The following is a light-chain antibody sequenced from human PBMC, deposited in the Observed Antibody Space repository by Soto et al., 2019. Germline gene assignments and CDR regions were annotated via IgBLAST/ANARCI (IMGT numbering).Light chain of an antibody. J-gene: IGLJ1*01. Sequence: QSVLTQPPSVSGAPGQRVTISCTGSSSNIGAGYDVHWYRQLPGTAPKLLLYGNTNRPSGVPDRFSGSKSGTSASLAITGLQAEDEADYYCSSYTSSNTLEVFGFGTKVTVL. CDR2: GNT. CDR3: SSYTSSNTLEV. CDR1: SSNIGAGYD. V-gene: IGLV1-40*01.